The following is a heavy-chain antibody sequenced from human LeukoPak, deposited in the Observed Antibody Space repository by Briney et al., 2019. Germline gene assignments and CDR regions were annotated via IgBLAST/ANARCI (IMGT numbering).Heavy chain of an antibody. D-gene: IGHD6-13*01. Sequence: ASVKVSCTASGYTFTVYYVHWVRQAPGQGLEWMGWINPNSGGTNYAQKFQGWVTMTRDTSISTAYMELSRLRSDDTVVYYCARAGYSSSPLYYFDYWGQGTLVTVSS. CDR2: INPNSGGT. CDR3: ARAGYSSSPLYYFDY. J-gene: IGHJ4*02. V-gene: IGHV1-2*04. CDR1: GYTFTVYY.